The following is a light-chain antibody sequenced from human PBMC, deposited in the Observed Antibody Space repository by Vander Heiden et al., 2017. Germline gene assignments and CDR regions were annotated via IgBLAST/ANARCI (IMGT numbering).Light chain of an antibody. Sequence: DIQMTQSPSSLSASVGNRVTITCRASQSISSYLNWYQQKPGKAPKLLIYAASSLQSGVPSRFSGSGSGTDFTLTISSLHPEDFATYYFQQSYREAITFGQGTRLEIK. CDR2: AAS. J-gene: IGKJ5*01. V-gene: IGKV1-39*01. CDR1: QSISSY. CDR3: QQSYREAIT.